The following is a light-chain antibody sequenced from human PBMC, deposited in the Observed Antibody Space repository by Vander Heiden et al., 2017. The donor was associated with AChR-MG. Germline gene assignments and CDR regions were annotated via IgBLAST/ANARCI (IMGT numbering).Light chain of an antibody. V-gene: IGLV1-44*01. J-gene: IGLJ3*02. CDR2: NNN. CDR1: SATTTSNT. CDR3: SAWDNSLNGVV. Sequence: SVLTHPRPASGAPVRRVTLSCSGCSATTTSNTVNWYQQLPETAPKLLIYNNNQRPSGLPDRFSGSKSGTSASLTISGLQAEDEADYYCSAWDNSLNGVVFGGGTKLTVL.